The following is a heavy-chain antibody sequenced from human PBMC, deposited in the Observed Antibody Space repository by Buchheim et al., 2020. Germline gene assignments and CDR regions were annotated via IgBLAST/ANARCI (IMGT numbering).Heavy chain of an antibody. CDR3: AKATTLTRCSSYLWFDP. D-gene: IGHD6-6*01. Sequence: EVQLLESGGGLVQPGGSLRLSRAASGFTFSSYAMRWVRQAPGKGLEWVSAISGSGGSTSYADSVKGRFTISRDNSKNTLYLQMNSLRAEDTAVYYCAKATTLTRCSSYLWFDPWGQGTL. CDR2: ISGSGGST. V-gene: IGHV3-23*01. J-gene: IGHJ5*02. CDR1: GFTFSSYA.